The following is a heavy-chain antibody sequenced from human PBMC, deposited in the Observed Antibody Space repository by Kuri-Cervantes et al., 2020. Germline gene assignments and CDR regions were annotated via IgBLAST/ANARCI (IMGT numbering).Heavy chain of an antibody. J-gene: IGHJ4*02. CDR3: ARLVHYDSTGYYRYDY. Sequence: GSLRLSCTVSGGSISSYYWSWIRQPAGKGLEWIGRIYTSGSTNYNPSLKSRITMSVDTSKNHFSLKLSSVAAADTAVYYRARLVHYDSTGYYRYDYWGQGTLVTVSS. CDR2: IYTSGST. V-gene: IGHV4-4*07. D-gene: IGHD3-22*01. CDR1: GGSISSYY.